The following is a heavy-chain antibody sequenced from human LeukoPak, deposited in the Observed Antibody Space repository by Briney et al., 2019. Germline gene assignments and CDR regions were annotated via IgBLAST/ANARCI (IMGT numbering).Heavy chain of an antibody. CDR2: ISSGSGYI. J-gene: IGHJ4*02. D-gene: IGHD2-21*01. CDR1: GFTFTNYW. Sequence: GGSLRLSCAASGFTFTNYWMSWVRQAPGKGLEWVSSISSGSGYIYYADSVKGRFTISRDNAKNSLYLQMNSLRAEDTAVYYCARDLSIRVVFDSWGQGTLVTVSS. CDR3: ARDLSIRVVFDS. V-gene: IGHV3-21*01.